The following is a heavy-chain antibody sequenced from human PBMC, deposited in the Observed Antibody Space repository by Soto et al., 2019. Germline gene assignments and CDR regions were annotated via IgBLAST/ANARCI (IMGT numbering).Heavy chain of an antibody. CDR1: GGSFSGYY. J-gene: IGHJ4*02. V-gene: IGHV4-34*01. D-gene: IGHD3-9*01. Sequence: SETLSLTCAVYGGSFSGYYWSWIRQPPGKGLEWIGEINHSGSTNYNPSLKSRVTISVDTSKNQFSLKLSSVTAADTAVYYCARGSRLDDILWYWGQGTLVTVSS. CDR2: INHSGST. CDR3: ARGSRLDDILWY.